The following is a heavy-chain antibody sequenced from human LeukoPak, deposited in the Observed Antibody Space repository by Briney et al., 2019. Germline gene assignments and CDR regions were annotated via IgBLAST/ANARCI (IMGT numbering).Heavy chain of an antibody. V-gene: IGHV3-23*01. Sequence: PGGSLRLSCAASGFTFSSYAMSWVRQAPGKGLEWVSAISGSGGSTYYADSVKGRFTISRDNSKDTLYLQMNSLRAEDTAVYYCAKMLSFSGWRRDAFDIWGQGTMVTVSS. CDR3: AKMLSFSGWRRDAFDI. CDR2: ISGSGGST. CDR1: GFTFSSYA. D-gene: IGHD6-19*01. J-gene: IGHJ3*02.